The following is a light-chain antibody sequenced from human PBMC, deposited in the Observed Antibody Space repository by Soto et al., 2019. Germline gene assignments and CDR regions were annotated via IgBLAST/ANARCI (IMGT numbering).Light chain of an antibody. Sequence: AIQLTQSPSSLSASVGDRVTIPCRAIQDIRGALAWYQQKPGKPPKLLIFDVSSLQSGVPSRFSGSGSGTDFTLTISSLQPEEFATYYCQQFNTYPSPFGQGTRLEI. CDR1: QDIRGA. J-gene: IGKJ5*01. V-gene: IGKV1-13*02. CDR2: DVS. CDR3: QQFNTYPSP.